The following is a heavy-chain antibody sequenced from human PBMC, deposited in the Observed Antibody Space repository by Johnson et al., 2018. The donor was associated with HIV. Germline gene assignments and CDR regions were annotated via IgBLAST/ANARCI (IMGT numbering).Heavy chain of an antibody. D-gene: IGHD3-22*01. J-gene: IGHJ3*02. CDR1: GFTFDQYV. CDR2: MGWNDGTT. CDR3: TRSPVRYDSRGFYYDDAFDI. V-gene: IGHV3-20*04. Sequence: EVQLVESGGGVVRPGGSLRLSCAASGFTFDQYVMTWVRQIPGKGLEWVCGMGWNDGTTGYADSVKGRFTISRDNAKNSLYLQITSLRAEDTALYYCTRSPVRYDSRGFYYDDAFDIWGQGTMVTVSS.